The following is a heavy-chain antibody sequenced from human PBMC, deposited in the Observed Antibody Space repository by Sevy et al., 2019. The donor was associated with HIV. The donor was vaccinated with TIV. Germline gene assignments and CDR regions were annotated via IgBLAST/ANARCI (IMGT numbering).Heavy chain of an antibody. CDR3: TRVRALYYYDTSVSMEYYWFDP. CDR1: GYTFTSYD. Sequence: ASVKVSCKASGYTFTSYDINWVRQATGQGLEWMGWMNPNTGNTGYAQKFQGRVTMTRDTSTSTAYMELRSLRSDDTAIYYCTRVRALYYYDTSVSMEYYWFDPWGQGTLVTVSS. V-gene: IGHV1-8*02. D-gene: IGHD3-22*01. J-gene: IGHJ5*02. CDR2: MNPNTGNT.